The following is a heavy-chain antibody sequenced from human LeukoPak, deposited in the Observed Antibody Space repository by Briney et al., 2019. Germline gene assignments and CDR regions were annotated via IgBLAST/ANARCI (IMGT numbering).Heavy chain of an antibody. Sequence: GGSLRLSCAASGFTFRTYWMSWVRQAPGKGLEWVANIKQLGSEKYYVDSVKGRFTISRDDAKNSLYLQMNSLRPEDTAVYYCTRQRSWDFLDNWGQGTLVIVSS. J-gene: IGHJ4*02. CDR1: GFTFRTYW. D-gene: IGHD1-1*01. CDR2: IKQLGSEK. CDR3: TRQRSWDFLDN. V-gene: IGHV3-7*01.